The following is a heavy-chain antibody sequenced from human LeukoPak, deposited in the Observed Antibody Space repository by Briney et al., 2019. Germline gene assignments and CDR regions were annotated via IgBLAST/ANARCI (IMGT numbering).Heavy chain of an antibody. CDR2: INAGNGNT. D-gene: IGHD3-3*01. V-gene: IGHV1-3*01. CDR1: GYTFSSYA. CDR3: ASTKNTLRFLEWYKLDY. J-gene: IGHJ4*02. Sequence: ASVKVSCKASGYTFSSYAMHWVRQAPGQRLEWMGWINAGNGNTKYSQKFQGRVTITRDTSASTAYMELSSLRSEDTAVYYCASTKNTLRFLEWYKLDYWGQGTLITVSS.